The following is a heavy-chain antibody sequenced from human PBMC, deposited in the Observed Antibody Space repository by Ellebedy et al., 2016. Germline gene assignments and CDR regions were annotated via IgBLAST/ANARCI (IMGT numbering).Heavy chain of an antibody. CDR2: ISSSSSTI. CDR1: GFTFSSYS. Sequence: GESLKISCAASGFTFSSYSMNWVRQAPGKGLEWVSYISSSSSTIYYADSVKGRFTISRDNAKNSLYLQMNSLRAEDTAVYYCARAVGLWFGRLFDYWGQGTLVTVSS. D-gene: IGHD3-10*01. CDR3: ARAVGLWFGRLFDY. V-gene: IGHV3-48*01. J-gene: IGHJ4*02.